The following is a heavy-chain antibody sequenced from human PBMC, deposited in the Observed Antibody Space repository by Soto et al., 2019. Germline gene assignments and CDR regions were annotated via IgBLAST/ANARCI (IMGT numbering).Heavy chain of an antibody. CDR3: AKGPYYDILTGYYNRPYYMDV. CDR1: GFTFSSYA. CDR2: ISGSGGST. J-gene: IGHJ6*03. D-gene: IGHD3-9*01. Sequence: GGSLRLSYAASGFTFSSYAMSWVRQAPGKGLEWVSAISGSGGSTYYGDSVKGRFTISRDNSKNTLYLQMNSLRAEDTAVYYCAKGPYYDILTGYYNRPYYMDVWGKGTTVTVSS. V-gene: IGHV3-23*01.